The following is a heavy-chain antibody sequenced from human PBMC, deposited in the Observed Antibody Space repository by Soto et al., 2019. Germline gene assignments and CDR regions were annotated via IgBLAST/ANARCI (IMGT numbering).Heavy chain of an antibody. D-gene: IGHD2-21*01. CDR1: GFTFSSYS. V-gene: IGHV3-21*01. CDR3: ARAIGLPLEDAFDI. CDR2: ISSSSSYI. Sequence: GGSLRLSCAASGFTFSSYSMNWVRQAPGKGLEWVSSISSSSSYIYYADSVKGRFTISRDNAKNSLYLQMNSLRAEDTAVYYCARAIGLPLEDAFDIWGKGTMVTVSS. J-gene: IGHJ3*02.